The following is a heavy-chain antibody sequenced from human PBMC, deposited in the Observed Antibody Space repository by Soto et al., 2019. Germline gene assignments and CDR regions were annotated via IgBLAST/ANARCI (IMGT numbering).Heavy chain of an antibody. CDR2: ISSSGSTI. D-gene: IGHD2-15*01. CDR1: GFTFSSYE. J-gene: IGHJ6*02. Sequence: GGSLRLSCAASGFTFSSYEMNWVRQAPGKGLEWVSYISSSGSTIYYADSVKGRFTISRDNAKNSLYLQMNSLRAEDMAVYYCAAYCSGGSCYSVYYYYGMDVWGQGTTVTVSS. CDR3: AAYCSGGSCYSVYYYYGMDV. V-gene: IGHV3-48*03.